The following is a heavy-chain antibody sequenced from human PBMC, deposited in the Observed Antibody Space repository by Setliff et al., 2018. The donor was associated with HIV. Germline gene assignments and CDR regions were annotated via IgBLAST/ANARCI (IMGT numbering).Heavy chain of an antibody. CDR1: GYSFPSYW. Sequence: GSLKISCKGSGYSFPSYWIAWVRQMPGKGLEWMGVIFPRDSDTRYSPSFRGQVTISADKSIKTAYLQWSSLKASDTAMYYCARAGSEEFLEWFIDYWGQGTLVTVSS. J-gene: IGHJ4*02. V-gene: IGHV5-51*01. CDR2: IFPRDSDT. CDR3: ARAGSEEFLEWFIDY. D-gene: IGHD3-3*01.